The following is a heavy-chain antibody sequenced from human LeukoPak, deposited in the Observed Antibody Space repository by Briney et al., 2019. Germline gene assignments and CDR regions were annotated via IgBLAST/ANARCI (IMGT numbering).Heavy chain of an antibody. D-gene: IGHD2-15*01. V-gene: IGHV3-21*01. J-gene: IGHJ3*02. CDR2: ISTRSGYI. CDR1: GFTFSSFS. CDR3: ARTDVVVALGAFDI. Sequence: GGSLRLSCAASGFTFSSFSMNWVRQAPGKGLDWVSSISTRSGYIYYADSVKGRFTISRDNSKNTLYLQMNSLRAEDTAVYYCARTDVVVALGAFDIWGQGTMVTVSS.